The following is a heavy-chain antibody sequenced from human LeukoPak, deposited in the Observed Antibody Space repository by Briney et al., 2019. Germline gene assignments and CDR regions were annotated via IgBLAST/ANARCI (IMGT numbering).Heavy chain of an antibody. CDR2: IYYSGNT. CDR1: GGSINSYY. D-gene: IGHD6-13*01. V-gene: IGHV4-59*01. Sequence: SETLSLTCTVSGGSINSYYWSWSRQPPGKGLGRMGYIYYSGNTNYNPSLKSRVTISVDTSKNQFSLKLRYVTAADTAVYYCARDDRIAAAGGAFDIWGQGTMVTVSS. CDR3: ARDDRIAAAGGAFDI. J-gene: IGHJ3*02.